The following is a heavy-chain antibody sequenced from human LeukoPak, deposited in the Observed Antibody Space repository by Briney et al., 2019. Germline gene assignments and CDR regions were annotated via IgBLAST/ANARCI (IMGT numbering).Heavy chain of an antibody. D-gene: IGHD6-13*01. J-gene: IGHJ3*02. Sequence: PGGSLRLSCAASGFTFSSYAMNWVRQAPGKGLEWVSAISGSGANTYYADSVKGRFTISRDNSNNTLYLQMNSLRAEDTALYYCAKDASSTWFDAFDIWGQGTMVTVSS. V-gene: IGHV3-23*01. CDR3: AKDASSTWFDAFDI. CDR2: ISGSGANT. CDR1: GFTFSSYA.